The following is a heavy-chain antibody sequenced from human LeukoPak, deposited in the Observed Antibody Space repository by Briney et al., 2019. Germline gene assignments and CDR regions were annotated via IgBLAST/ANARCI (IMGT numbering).Heavy chain of an antibody. CDR1: GGSLSDSY. CDR3: GKESMSVAGTVEV. D-gene: IGHD6-19*01. J-gene: IGHJ4*02. CDR2: INRNGIT. Sequence: SETLSLTCSVSGGSLSDSYWGWIRQPAGSGLEWIGRINRNGITKYNPSLGSRVTMSVDPSKNQLSLTLRSVTAADTALYYCGKESMSVAGTVEVWGQGILVTVS. V-gene: IGHV4-4*07.